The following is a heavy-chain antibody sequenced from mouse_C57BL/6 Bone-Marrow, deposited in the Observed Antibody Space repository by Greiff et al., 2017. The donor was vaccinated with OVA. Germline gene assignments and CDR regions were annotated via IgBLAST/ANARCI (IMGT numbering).Heavy chain of an antibody. D-gene: IGHD1-1*01. CDR3: ASLYYYGSSYYYFDY. Sequence: EVQRVESGGDLVKPGGSLKLSCAASGFTFSSYGMSWVRQTPDKRLEWVATISSGGSYTYYPDSVKGRFTISRDNAKNTLYLQMSSLKSEDTAMYYCASLYYYGSSYYYFDYWGQGTTLTVSS. CDR2: ISSGGSYT. J-gene: IGHJ2*01. CDR1: GFTFSSYG. V-gene: IGHV5-6*01.